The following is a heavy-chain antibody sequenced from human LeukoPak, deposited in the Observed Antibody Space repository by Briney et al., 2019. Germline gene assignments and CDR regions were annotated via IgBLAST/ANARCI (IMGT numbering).Heavy chain of an antibody. CDR1: GYTFTGYY. CDR2: INPNSGGT. D-gene: IGHD3-22*01. CDR3: AREFDYYDSSGLDY. Sequence: GASVKVSCKASGYTFTGYYMHWVRQAPGQGLEWMGWINPNSGGTNYAQKFQGRVTMTRDTSISTAYMELSRLRSDDTAVYYCAREFDYYDSSGLDYWGQGTLVTVSS. V-gene: IGHV1-2*02. J-gene: IGHJ4*02.